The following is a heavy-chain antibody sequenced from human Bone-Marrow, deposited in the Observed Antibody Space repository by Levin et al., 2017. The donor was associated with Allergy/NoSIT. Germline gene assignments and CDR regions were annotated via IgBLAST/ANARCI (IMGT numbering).Heavy chain of an antibody. CDR2: VNPTGGTT. CDR1: GYTFTSYY. Sequence: PGGSLRLSCEASGYTFTSYYIHWVRQAPGQGLEWMGIVNPTGGTTNYAQKFQGRVTMTTDTSTNKVYMELSSLRSEDTAVYFCARVNFDDSAGYGYFDYWGRGTLVTVSS. J-gene: IGHJ4*02. CDR3: ARVNFDDSAGYGYFDY. V-gene: IGHV1-46*01. D-gene: IGHD3-22*01.